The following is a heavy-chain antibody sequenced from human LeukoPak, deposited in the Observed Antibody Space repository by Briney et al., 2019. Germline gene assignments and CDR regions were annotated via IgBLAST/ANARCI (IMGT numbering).Heavy chain of an antibody. J-gene: IGHJ4*02. Sequence: GGSLRLSCAASRFTFSSYSMNWVRQAPEKGLEWVSSISSSSSYIYYADSVKGRFTISRDNAKNSLYLQMNSLRAEDTAVYYCARDIAAAGDYWGQGTLVTVSS. D-gene: IGHD6-13*01. CDR1: RFTFSSYS. V-gene: IGHV3-21*01. CDR2: ISSSSSYI. CDR3: ARDIAAAGDY.